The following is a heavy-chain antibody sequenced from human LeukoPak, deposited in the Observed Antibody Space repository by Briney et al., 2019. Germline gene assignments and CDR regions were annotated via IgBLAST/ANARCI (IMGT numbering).Heavy chain of an antibody. D-gene: IGHD4-17*01. Sequence: GGSLRLSCAASGFTFSSYKMNWVRQAPGKGLEWVSYISSSGSTIYYADSAKGRFTISRDNAKNSLYLQMNSLRAEDTAVYYCARDTVTLGYFDYWGQGTLVTVSS. V-gene: IGHV3-48*03. J-gene: IGHJ4*02. CDR1: GFTFSSYK. CDR3: ARDTVTLGYFDY. CDR2: ISSSGSTI.